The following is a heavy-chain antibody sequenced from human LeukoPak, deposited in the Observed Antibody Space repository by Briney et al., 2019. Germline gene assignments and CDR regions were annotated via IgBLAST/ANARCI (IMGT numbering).Heavy chain of an antibody. Sequence: SETLSLTCAVYGGSFSGYYWSWIRQPPGKGLEWIGEINHSGSTNYNPSLKSRVTVSVDTSKNQFSLKLSSVTALDTAVYYCARFNSTDYFYDYWGQGTLVTVSS. CDR1: GGSFSGYY. D-gene: IGHD2/OR15-2a*01. CDR3: ARFNSTDYFYDY. CDR2: INHSGST. J-gene: IGHJ4*02. V-gene: IGHV4-34*01.